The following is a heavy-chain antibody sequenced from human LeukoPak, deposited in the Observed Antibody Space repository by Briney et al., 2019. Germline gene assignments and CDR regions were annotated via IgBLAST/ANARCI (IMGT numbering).Heavy chain of an antibody. Sequence: GGSMRLSCAAPGFTFSGSAMHWVRQASGKGLEWVGRIRSKANSYATAYAASVKGRFTISRDDSKNTAYLQMNSLKTEDTAVYYCTRPPLNSEDPYFDYWGQGTLVTVSS. D-gene: IGHD1/OR15-1a*01. CDR2: IRSKANSYAT. CDR1: GFTFSGSA. V-gene: IGHV3-73*01. J-gene: IGHJ4*02. CDR3: TRPPLNSEDPYFDY.